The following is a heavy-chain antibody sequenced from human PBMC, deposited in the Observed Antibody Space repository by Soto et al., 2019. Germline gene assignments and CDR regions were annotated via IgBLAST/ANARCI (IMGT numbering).Heavy chain of an antibody. V-gene: IGHV1-8*01. CDR2: MNPNSGNT. CDR1: VYPFITYD. CDR3: ARTMGGRAAAGNDY. Sequence: QVQLVQSGAEVKKPGASVKVSCRAAVYPFITYDIDWVRLATGQGLEWMGSMNPNSGNTEYAQKFQGRGTMTRDTSISTAYMELSSLRSEDTAIYYWARTMGGRAAAGNDYWGQGTLVTVSS. D-gene: IGHD6-13*01. J-gene: IGHJ4*02.